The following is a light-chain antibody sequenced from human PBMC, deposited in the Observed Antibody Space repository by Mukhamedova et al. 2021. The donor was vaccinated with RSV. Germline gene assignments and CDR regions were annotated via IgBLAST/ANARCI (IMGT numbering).Light chain of an antibody. J-gene: IGKJ2*01. CDR2: DAS. V-gene: IGKV1-8*01. CDR3: QQYFNYPRT. Sequence: GDRVAITCRASQDIRGYLAWYQQKPGTAPKLLIHDASTLENGVPSRFSGTGSGTDFILTINSLQSEDFATYYCQQYFNYPRTFG. CDR1: QDIRGY.